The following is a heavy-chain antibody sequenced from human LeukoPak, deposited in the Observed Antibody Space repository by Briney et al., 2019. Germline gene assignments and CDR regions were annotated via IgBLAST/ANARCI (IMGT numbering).Heavy chain of an antibody. CDR3: ARDRGYGSGSYSFDY. CDR2: IYYSGST. Sequence: SETLSLTCTVSGGSISSYYWSWIRQPPGKGLEWIGYIYYSGSTNYNPSLKSRVTISADTSKNQFSLKLSSVTAADTAVYYCARDRGYGSGSYSFDYWGQGTLVTVSS. V-gene: IGHV4-59*01. J-gene: IGHJ4*02. CDR1: GGSISSYY. D-gene: IGHD3-10*01.